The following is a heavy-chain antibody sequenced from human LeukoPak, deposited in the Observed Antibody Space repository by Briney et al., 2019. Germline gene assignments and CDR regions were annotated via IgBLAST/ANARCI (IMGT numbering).Heavy chain of an antibody. CDR1: KFFFHGYW. Sequence: PGGSLRLSCAASKFFFHGYWMSWVRQAPGKGLAWVANIKQDGSEGYYMDSVKGRFTISRDNAKNLLFLQMNSLRPDDTAVYYCARLNFWSNSYAAPFDSWGQGSLVTVSS. D-gene: IGHD3-16*01. V-gene: IGHV3-7*01. J-gene: IGHJ4*02. CDR2: IKQDGSEG. CDR3: ARLNFWSNSYAAPFDS.